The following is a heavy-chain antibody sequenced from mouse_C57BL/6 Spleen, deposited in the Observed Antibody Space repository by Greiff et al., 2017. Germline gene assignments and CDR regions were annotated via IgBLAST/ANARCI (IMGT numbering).Heavy chain of an antibody. CDR2: LYPADGDT. V-gene: IGHV1-82*01. CDR3: ARSFITTVVADY. D-gene: IGHD1-1*01. J-gene: IGHJ2*01. Sequence: QVQLQQSGPELVKPGASVKISCKASGYALSSSWMNWVKQRPGKGLEWIGRLYPADGDTNYNGKFKGKATLTADKSSSTAYMQLSSLTSEDSAVYFCARSFITTVVADYWGQGTTLTVSS. CDR1: GYALSSSW.